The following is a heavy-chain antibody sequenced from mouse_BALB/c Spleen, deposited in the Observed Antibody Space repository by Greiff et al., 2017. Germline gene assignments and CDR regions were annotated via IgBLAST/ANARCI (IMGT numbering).Heavy chain of an antibody. CDR2: IDPENGNT. CDR3: ELTGTQYYAMDY. D-gene: IGHD4-1*01. Sequence: EVKLIESGAELVRPGALVKLSCKASGFNFKDYYMHWVKQRPEQGLEWIGWIDPENGNTIYDPKFQGKASITADTSSNTAYLQLSSLTSEDTAVYYCELTGTQYYAMDYWGQGTSVTVSS. J-gene: IGHJ4*01. V-gene: IGHV14-1*02. CDR1: GFNFKDYY.